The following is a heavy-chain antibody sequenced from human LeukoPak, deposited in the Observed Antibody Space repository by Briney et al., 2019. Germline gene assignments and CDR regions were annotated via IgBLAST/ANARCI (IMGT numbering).Heavy chain of an antibody. Sequence: GGSLRLSCTASGSTFGDHAMSWVRQAPGKGLEWVGFIRSTAYGGTTEYAASVKGRFTISRDDSKSIAYLQMNSLKTEDTAVYYCTRDKRNYGSGSYFGGASYYYYYYMDVWGKGTTVTVSS. CDR1: GSTFGDHA. CDR3: TRDKRNYGSGSYFGGASYYYYYYMDV. CDR2: IRSTAYGGTT. D-gene: IGHD3-10*01. J-gene: IGHJ6*03. V-gene: IGHV3-49*04.